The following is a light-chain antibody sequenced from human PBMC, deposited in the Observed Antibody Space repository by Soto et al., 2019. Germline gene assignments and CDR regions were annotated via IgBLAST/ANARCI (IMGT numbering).Light chain of an antibody. V-gene: IGKV3-20*01. J-gene: IGKJ5*01. CDR2: GAS. Sequence: EIVLTQSPGTLSLSPGESATLSCRASQSVSSSYLAWYQQKPGQAPRLLIYGASSRATGIPDRFSGSGSGTDFTLTIGSLESEDFAVYSCQQYGSPPITFGQGTRLEIK. CDR3: QQYGSPPIT. CDR1: QSVSSSY.